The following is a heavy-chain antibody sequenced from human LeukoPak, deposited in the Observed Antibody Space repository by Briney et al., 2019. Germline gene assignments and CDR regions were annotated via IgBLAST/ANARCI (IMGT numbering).Heavy chain of an antibody. J-gene: IGHJ4*02. Sequence: SVKVSCKASGFSFSSSAVQWVRQARGQRLEWIGWIVVGSGQTNYAQKFQERVTITRDMSTSTAYMELSSLRSEDTAVYYCAREMAYGGTGYWGQGTLVTVSS. CDR2: IVVGSGQT. CDR1: GFSFSSSA. D-gene: IGHD2-21*01. V-gene: IGHV1-58*01. CDR3: AREMAYGGTGY.